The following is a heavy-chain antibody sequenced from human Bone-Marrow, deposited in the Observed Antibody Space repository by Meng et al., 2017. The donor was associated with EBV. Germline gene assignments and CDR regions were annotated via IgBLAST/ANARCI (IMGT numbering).Heavy chain of an antibody. CDR1: GLTFSTYS. CDR3: ARDRSYYDSSGYYYISWFDY. D-gene: IGHD3-22*01. CDR2: ISSDSSYI. J-gene: IGHJ4*02. V-gene: IGHV3-21*01. Sequence: EVQLVESGGGLVKPGGSLRLSCAASGLTFSTYSMNWVRQAPGKGLEWVSSISSDSSYIHYADSVKGRFTISRDNAKNSLYLQTNSLRAEDTAVYYCARDRSYYDSSGYYYISWFDYWGQGTLGTVSS.